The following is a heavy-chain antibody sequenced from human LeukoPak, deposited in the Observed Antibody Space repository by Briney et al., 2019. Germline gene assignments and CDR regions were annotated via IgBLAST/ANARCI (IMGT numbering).Heavy chain of an antibody. J-gene: IGHJ2*01. V-gene: IGHV1-2*02. D-gene: IGHD3-10*02. CDR2: INLNTGGT. CDR3: GSVRGIPSSFDP. Sequence: ASVKVSCKASGDSFSDYYIHWVRQAPGQGPEWMGWINLNTGGTNYAQKFDGRFSMTRDTSINTAFMELSGLRFDDTAVYYCGSVRGIPSSFDPSGPGTLVTASS. CDR1: GDSFSDYY.